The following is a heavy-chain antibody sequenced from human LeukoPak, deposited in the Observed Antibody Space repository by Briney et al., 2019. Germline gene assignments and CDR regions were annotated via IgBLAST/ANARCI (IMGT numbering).Heavy chain of an antibody. CDR1: GFTFSDCA. J-gene: IGHJ4*02. Sequence: PGGSPRLSCAASGFTFSDCAMNWVCRAPGKGLEWVSYISASSSYIQYADSVRGRFTISRDNAKNSLSLQLNSLRDEDTAVYYCARDRSLGSDLRYFFDYWGQETLVSVSS. D-gene: IGHD5/OR15-5a*01. CDR3: ARDRSLGSDLRYFFDY. V-gene: IGHV3-11*06. CDR2: ISASSSYI.